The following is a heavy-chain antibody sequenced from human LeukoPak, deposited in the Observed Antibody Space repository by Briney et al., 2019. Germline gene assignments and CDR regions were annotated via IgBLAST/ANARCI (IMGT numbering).Heavy chain of an antibody. CDR3: ARDLSGSIDY. J-gene: IGHJ4*02. CDR1: GFTFSSYL. Sequence: GSLGLSCAASGFTFSSYLMHWVRQAPGKGLVWVSLTNSDGSTTRYADSVKGRFTISRDNAKSTLYLQMNSLRAEDTAVYYCARDLSGSIDYWGQGTLVTVSS. V-gene: IGHV3-74*01. D-gene: IGHD3-10*01. CDR2: TNSDGSTT.